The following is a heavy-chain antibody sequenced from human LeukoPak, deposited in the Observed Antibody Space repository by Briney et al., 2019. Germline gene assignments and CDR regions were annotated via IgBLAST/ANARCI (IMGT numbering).Heavy chain of an antibody. CDR3: ARGGYSRRYNWFDP. J-gene: IGHJ5*02. CDR2: IYYSGST. V-gene: IGHV4-59*01. D-gene: IGHD5-18*01. CDR1: GGSIRSYY. Sequence: VKPSETLSLTCTVSGGSIRSYYWSWIRQPPGKGLEWIGYIYYSGSTNYNPSLKSRVTISVDTSKNHFSLKLSSVTAADTAVYYCARGGYSRRYNWFDPWGQGTLVTVSS.